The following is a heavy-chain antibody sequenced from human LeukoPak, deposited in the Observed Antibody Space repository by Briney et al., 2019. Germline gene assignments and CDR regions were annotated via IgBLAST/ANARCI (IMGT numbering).Heavy chain of an antibody. Sequence: GGSLRLSCTASGFTFSSYSMNWVRQAPGKGLEWVSYISSSGSTIYYADSVKGRFTISRDNAKNSLYLQMNSLRAEDTALYHCARGSIAAAGFPDTYGMDVWGQGTTVTVSS. D-gene: IGHD6-13*01. CDR3: ARGSIAAAGFPDTYGMDV. J-gene: IGHJ6*02. V-gene: IGHV3-48*04. CDR1: GFTFSSYS. CDR2: ISSSGSTI.